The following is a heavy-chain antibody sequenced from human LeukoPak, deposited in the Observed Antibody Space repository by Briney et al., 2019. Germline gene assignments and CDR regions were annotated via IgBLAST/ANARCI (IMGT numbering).Heavy chain of an antibody. CDR1: GFTFSNYG. J-gene: IGHJ2*01. V-gene: IGHV3-33*01. CDR3: ARDWAYTQLDI. D-gene: IGHD2-21*01. Sequence: PGGSLRLSCAASGFTFSNYGMHWVRQAPGKGLEWVAIIWYDGSKKYYGDSVKGRFTISRDNAKNTLYLQMNSLRAEDTAVYYCARDWAYTQLDIWGRGSLVTVSS. CDR2: IWYDGSKK.